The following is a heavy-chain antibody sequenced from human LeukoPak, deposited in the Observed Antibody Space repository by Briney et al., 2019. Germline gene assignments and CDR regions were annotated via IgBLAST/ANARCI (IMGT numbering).Heavy chain of an antibody. CDR1: GGSISSSSYY. Sequence: SETLSLTCTVSGGSISSSSYYWGWIRQPPGKGLEWIGSIYYSGSTYYNPSLKSRVTISVDTSKNQFSLKLSSVTAADTAVYYCARGGIAARLFDYWGQGTLATVSS. V-gene: IGHV4-39*07. J-gene: IGHJ4*02. D-gene: IGHD6-6*01. CDR2: IYYSGST. CDR3: ARGGIAARLFDY.